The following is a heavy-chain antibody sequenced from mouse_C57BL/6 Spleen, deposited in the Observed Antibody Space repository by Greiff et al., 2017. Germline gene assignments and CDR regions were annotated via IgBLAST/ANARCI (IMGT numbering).Heavy chain of an antibody. V-gene: IGHV3-6*01. D-gene: IGHD1-1*01. CDR3: ARDRGFTDAMAY. Sequence: DVKLQESGPGLVKPSQSLSLTCSVTGYSITSGYYWNWIRQFPGNKLEWMGYISYDGSNNYNPSLKNRVSRSSATSKNQVFLKLKSVTTEDTATYYCARDRGFTDAMAYWGQGTSVTVSA. CDR1: GYSITSGYY. CDR2: ISYDGSN. J-gene: IGHJ4*01.